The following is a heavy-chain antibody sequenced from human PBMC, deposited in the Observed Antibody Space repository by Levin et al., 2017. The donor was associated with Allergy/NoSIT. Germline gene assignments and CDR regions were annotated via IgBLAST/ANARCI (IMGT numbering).Heavy chain of an antibody. Sequence: SVKVSCKAAGYTFTDHYMHWVRQAPGQGLEWMGWVNCNSGDTHYAQKFQDRVTMTRDTSITTAYIEVSSLRFDDTALYFCARNDYGDYVQNFDYWGQGTLVTVSS. J-gene: IGHJ4*02. CDR2: VNCNSGDT. CDR1: GYTFTDHY. D-gene: IGHD4-17*01. V-gene: IGHV1-2*02. CDR3: ARNDYGDYVQNFDY.